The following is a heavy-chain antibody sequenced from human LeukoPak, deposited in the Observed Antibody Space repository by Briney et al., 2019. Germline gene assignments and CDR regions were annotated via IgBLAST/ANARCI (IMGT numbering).Heavy chain of an antibody. CDR3: AKDRVTTVTTFFSQFDF. V-gene: IGHV3-23*01. CDR1: GFTFSNYA. J-gene: IGHJ4*02. Sequence: GGSLRLSCAASGFTFSNYAMHWVRQVPGKGLEWVSGINGSGDKTYYTDSLKGRFTISRDNSKKTLFLQISSLRADDTAVYYCAKDRVTTVTTFFSQFDFWGQGTLVTVSS. D-gene: IGHD4-11*01. CDR2: INGSGDKT.